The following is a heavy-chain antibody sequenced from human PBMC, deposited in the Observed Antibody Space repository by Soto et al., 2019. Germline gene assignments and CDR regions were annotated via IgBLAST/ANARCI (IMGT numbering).Heavy chain of an antibody. CDR2: ISYDGTNK. Sequence: QVQLVESGGGVVQPGRSLRLSCAASGFTFSSYGMHWVRQAPGKGLEWVAVISYDGTNKYYADSVKGRFTISRDNSKNTLYLQMNSLRAEDTAVYYCAKDQVPPQYYYDYGMDVWGQGTTVTVSS. CDR1: GFTFSSYG. J-gene: IGHJ6*02. D-gene: IGHD1-1*01. V-gene: IGHV3-30*18. CDR3: AKDQVPPQYYYDYGMDV.